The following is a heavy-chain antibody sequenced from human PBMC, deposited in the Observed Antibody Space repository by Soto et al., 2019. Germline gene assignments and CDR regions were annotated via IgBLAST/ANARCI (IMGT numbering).Heavy chain of an antibody. CDR3: ARADYYDSTTYYFSGWFDP. CDR1: GFTFSSYS. V-gene: IGHV3-21*01. D-gene: IGHD3-22*01. J-gene: IGHJ5*02. Sequence: EVQLVESGGGLVKPGGSLRLSCAASGFTFSSYSMNWVRQAPGKGLEWVSSISSSSSSIYYADSVKGRFTISRDNAKTSLYLQMNSLRAEETAVYYCARADYYDSTTYYFSGWFDPWGQGTLVTVSS. CDR2: ISSSSSSI.